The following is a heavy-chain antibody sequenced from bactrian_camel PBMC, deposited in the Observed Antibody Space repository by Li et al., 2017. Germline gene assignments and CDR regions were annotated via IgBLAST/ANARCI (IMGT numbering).Heavy chain of an antibody. CDR2: IDSNGMT. Sequence: VQLVESGGGSAQAGGSLRLSCAASGYTNKRYCMAWFRQRPGNEREGVAAIDSNGMTTYADSVKGRFFISKDNAKSILYLQLKNLKLEDTAMYYCALDGTYGGDWDEHRVLRRTEYNYWGQGTQVTVS. CDR3: ALDGTYGGDWDEHRVLRRTEYNY. J-gene: IGHJ4*01. D-gene: IGHD6*01. CDR1: GYTNKRYC. V-gene: IGHV3S9*01.